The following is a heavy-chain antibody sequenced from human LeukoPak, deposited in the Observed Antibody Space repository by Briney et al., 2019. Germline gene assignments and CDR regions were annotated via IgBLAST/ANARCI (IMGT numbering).Heavy chain of an antibody. CDR2: ISGSGGGT. J-gene: IGHJ4*02. CDR3: AKRGVVIRVILVGFHKEAYYFDS. V-gene: IGHV3-23*01. CDR1: GITLSNYG. Sequence: GGSLRLSCAVSGITLSNYGMSWVRQAPGKGLEWVAGISGSGGGTNYADSVKGRFTISRDNARNTLYLQMNSLRVEDTAAYFCAKRGVVIRVILVGFHKEAYYFDSWGQGALVAVSS. D-gene: IGHD3-22*01.